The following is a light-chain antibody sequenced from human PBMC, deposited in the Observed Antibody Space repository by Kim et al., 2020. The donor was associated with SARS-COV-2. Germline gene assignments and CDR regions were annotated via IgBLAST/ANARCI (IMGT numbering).Light chain of an antibody. CDR3: QSHDASYQV. CDR2: EDN. CDR1: SGSIASKY. Sequence: GKAVTISSTRGSGSIASKYVQWYQQHPGSSPTTLIYEDNQRPSGVPGRFSGSIDSSSNSASLPISGLKIEDEADYYCQSHDASYQVFGGGTQLTVL. J-gene: IGLJ3*02. V-gene: IGLV6-57*01.